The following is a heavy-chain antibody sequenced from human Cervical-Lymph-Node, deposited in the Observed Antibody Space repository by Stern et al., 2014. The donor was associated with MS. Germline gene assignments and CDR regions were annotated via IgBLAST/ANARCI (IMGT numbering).Heavy chain of an antibody. CDR1: GYAFSDHY. V-gene: IGHV1-2*06. D-gene: IGHD2-15*01. J-gene: IGHJ4*02. CDR2: INPYTGCT. CDR3: ARDMAMLLMIFDY. Sequence: QVQLVQSGAEVKTPGASVKVSCKTSGYAFSDHYMHWVRQAPGQGPEWMGRINPYTGCTNYAHNFQGRVTMTQDTSLITVYIELGRMRSDDTAVYYCARDMAMLLMIFDYWGQGTLISVSS.